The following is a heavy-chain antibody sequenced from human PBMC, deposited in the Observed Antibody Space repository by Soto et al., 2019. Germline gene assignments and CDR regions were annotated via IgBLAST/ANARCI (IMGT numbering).Heavy chain of an antibody. D-gene: IGHD5-12*01. CDR3: ARDGGTSGYDYWAFDI. V-gene: IGHV1-2*04. J-gene: IGHJ3*02. Sequence: ASVKVSCKASGYTFTGYYMHWVRQAPGQGLEWMGWMNPNSGGTNYAQKFQGWVTMTRDTSIRTAYLELSRLRSDDTAVYYCARDGGTSGYDYWAFDIWGQGTMVTVSS. CDR1: GYTFTGYY. CDR2: MNPNSGGT.